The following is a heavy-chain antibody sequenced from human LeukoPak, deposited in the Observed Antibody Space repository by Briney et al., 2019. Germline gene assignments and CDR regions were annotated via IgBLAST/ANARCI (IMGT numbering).Heavy chain of an antibody. Sequence: SETLSLTCTVSGGSISSYYWSWIRQPPGKGLEWIGEINHSGSTNYNPSLKSRVTISVDTSKNQFSLKLSSVTAADTAVYYCARGSSGYYSLYYFDYWGQGTLVTVSS. J-gene: IGHJ4*02. CDR2: INHSGST. V-gene: IGHV4-34*01. CDR1: GGSISSYY. CDR3: ARGSSGYYSLYYFDY. D-gene: IGHD3-22*01.